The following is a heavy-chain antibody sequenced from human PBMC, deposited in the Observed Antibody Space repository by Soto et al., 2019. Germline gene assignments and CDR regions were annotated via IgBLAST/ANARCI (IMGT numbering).Heavy chain of an antibody. Sequence: EVQLLASGGGVVQPGESLRLSCAASGFTFSSYAMSWVRQAPGKGLEWVSVISGSDDSTYYADSVKGRFTISRDNSTNTLYLQMTSLRAADTAVYYCAKRSSSSTFDYWGQGTLVTVSS. CDR1: GFTFSSYA. V-gene: IGHV3-23*01. CDR2: ISGSDDST. D-gene: IGHD6-6*01. J-gene: IGHJ4*02. CDR3: AKRSSSSTFDY.